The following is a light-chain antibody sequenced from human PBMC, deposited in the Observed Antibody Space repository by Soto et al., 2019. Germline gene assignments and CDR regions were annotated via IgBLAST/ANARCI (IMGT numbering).Light chain of an antibody. V-gene: IGKV3-15*01. CDR2: AAS. Sequence: EIVLTQSPATLSVSPGERATLSCRASQGISSLLAWYQQKPGQAPRLLIYAASTRAAGIPARFSGSGSGTDFTLTISRLEPEDFALFYCQYHGSSPITFGQGTRLEIK. CDR1: QGISSL. J-gene: IGKJ5*01. CDR3: QYHGSSPIT.